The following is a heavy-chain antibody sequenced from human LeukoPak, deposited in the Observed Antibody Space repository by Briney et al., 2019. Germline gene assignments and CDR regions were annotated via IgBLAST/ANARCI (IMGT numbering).Heavy chain of an antibody. Sequence: SQTLSLTCTVSGGSISSGGYNWTWIRQPPGKGLECIGYIYYTGSTKYNPSLNSRVSISVDTSKNQFSLKLSFVTAADTAVYYCAAGYGGSYWDIWGQGTMVTVSS. CDR2: IYYTGST. V-gene: IGHV4-61*08. CDR1: GGSISSGGYN. CDR3: AAGYGGSYWDI. D-gene: IGHD1-26*01. J-gene: IGHJ3*02.